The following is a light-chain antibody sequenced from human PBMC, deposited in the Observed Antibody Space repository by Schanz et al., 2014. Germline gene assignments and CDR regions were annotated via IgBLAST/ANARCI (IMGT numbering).Light chain of an antibody. CDR3: QQYNSYPRT. CDR2: KAS. J-gene: IGKJ1*01. CDR1: QSISSW. V-gene: IGKV1-5*03. Sequence: DIQMTQSPSTLSASVGDRVTITCRASQSISSWLGWYQQKPEKAPKLLIYKASILESGVRSRFSGSGSGIEFTLTISSLQPDDFATYYYQQYNSYPRTFGQGTKVDIK.